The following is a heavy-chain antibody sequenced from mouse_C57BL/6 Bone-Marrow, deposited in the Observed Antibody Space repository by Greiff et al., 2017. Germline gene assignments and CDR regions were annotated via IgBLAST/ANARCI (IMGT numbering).Heavy chain of an antibody. Sequence: QVQLQQSGAELVRPGTSVKVSCKASGYAFTNYLIEWVKQRPGQGLEWIGVINPGSGGTNYNEKFKGKATLTADKSSSTAYMQLSSLTSEDSAVYFWARGGLRRRDWYFDVWGKGTTVTVSS. CDR1: GYAFTNYL. CDR3: ARGGLRRRDWYFDV. D-gene: IGHD2-2*01. V-gene: IGHV1-54*01. CDR2: INPGSGGT. J-gene: IGHJ1*03.